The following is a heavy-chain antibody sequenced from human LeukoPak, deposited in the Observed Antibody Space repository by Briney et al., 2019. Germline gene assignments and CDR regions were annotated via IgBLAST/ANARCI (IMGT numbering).Heavy chain of an antibody. CDR1: GFTSSSYG. CDR2: IWYDGSNK. V-gene: IGHV3-33*01. D-gene: IGHD4-17*01. CDR3: ARAQDDYGVHNWFDP. J-gene: IGHJ5*02. Sequence: PGRSLRLSCAASGFTSSSYGMHWVRQAPGKGLEWVAVIWYDGSNKYYADSVKGRFTISRDNSKNTLYLQMNSLRAEDTAVYYCARAQDDYGVHNWFDPWGQGTLVTVSS.